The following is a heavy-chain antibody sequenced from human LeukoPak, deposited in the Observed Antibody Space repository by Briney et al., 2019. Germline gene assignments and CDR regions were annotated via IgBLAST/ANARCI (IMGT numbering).Heavy chain of an antibody. D-gene: IGHD2-21*02. J-gene: IGHJ4*02. CDR2: IYYSGST. V-gene: IGHV4-59*01. Sequence: PSETLSLTCTVSGGSISSYYWSWIRQPPGKGLEWIGYIYYSGSTNYNPSLKSRVTISVDTSKNQFSLKLSSVTAADTAVYYCAREGVTAFDYWGQGTLVTVSS. CDR1: GGSISSYY. CDR3: AREGVTAFDY.